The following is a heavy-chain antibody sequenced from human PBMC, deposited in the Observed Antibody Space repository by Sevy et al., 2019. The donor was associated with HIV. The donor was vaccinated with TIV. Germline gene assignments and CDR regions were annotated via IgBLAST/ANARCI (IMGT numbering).Heavy chain of an antibody. D-gene: IGHD3-22*01. CDR2: IKSKIDGETT. CDR3: ATAPGYYDSAPFDY. V-gene: IGHV3-15*01. CDR1: GFTFNNAW. Sequence: GGSLRLSCAVSGFTFNNAWMNWVRQAPGTGLQWVGRIKSKIDGETTDYAAPVKGRFTISRDDSKNTLFLQMNSLKIEDTAVYYCATAPGYYDSAPFDYWGPGTLVTVSS. J-gene: IGHJ4*02.